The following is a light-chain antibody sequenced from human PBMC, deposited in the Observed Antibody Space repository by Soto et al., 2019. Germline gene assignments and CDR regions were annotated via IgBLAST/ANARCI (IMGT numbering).Light chain of an antibody. CDR3: QHYNNWPPIT. V-gene: IGKV3-15*01. CDR2: AAS. J-gene: IGKJ5*01. Sequence: EIVMTQSPATLSMSLGERATLSCRASQSVGSNLAWYQQRPGRAPRLLIYAASTRATGLPARFSGSGSGTEFTLTISSLQSEDFAVYYCQHYNNWPPITFGQGTRLEIK. CDR1: QSVGSN.